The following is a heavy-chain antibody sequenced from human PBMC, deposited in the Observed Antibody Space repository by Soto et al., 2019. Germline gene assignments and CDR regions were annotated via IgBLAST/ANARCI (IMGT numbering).Heavy chain of an antibody. D-gene: IGHD3-22*01. V-gene: IGHV3-23*01. CDR1: GFTFRSYA. CDR3: AKKGYYDTSGYPIRYFDY. CDR2: ISGSGIST. J-gene: IGHJ4*02. Sequence: DVQLLESGGGLVQPGGSLRLSCAASGFTFRSYAMSWVRQAPGKGLEWVSGISGSGISTHYADSVKGRFTVSRDNSKNTLYLQMNSLRAEDTAVYYCAKKGYYDTSGYPIRYFDYWGQGTLVTVSS.